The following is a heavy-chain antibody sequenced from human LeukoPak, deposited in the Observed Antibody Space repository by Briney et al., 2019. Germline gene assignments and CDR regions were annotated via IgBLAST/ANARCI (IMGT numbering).Heavy chain of an antibody. D-gene: IGHD2-15*01. J-gene: IGHJ4*02. V-gene: IGHV4-61*02. CDR3: ARERYCSGGTCCSDY. CDR2: IYPTGTT. Sequence: PSQTLSLTCTVSGGSFSSGTYYWSWIRQPAGKGLEWIGRIYPTGTTNYSPSLKSRVTISVDTSRNQFSLNLSSVTAADTAVYYCARERYCSGGTCCSDYWGQGTLVTVSS. CDR1: GGSFSSGTYY.